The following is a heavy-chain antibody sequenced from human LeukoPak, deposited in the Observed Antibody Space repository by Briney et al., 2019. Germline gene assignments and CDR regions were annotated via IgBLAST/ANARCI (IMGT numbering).Heavy chain of an antibody. CDR1: GYTFTSYY. CDR2: INPSGGST. Sequence: GASVKVSCKASGYTFTSYYMHWVRQAPGQGLEWMGIINPSGGSTSYAQKFQGRVTMTRDMSTSTVYMELSSLRSEDTAVYYCARDGYGDYVRVFAFDIWGQGTMVTVSS. J-gene: IGHJ3*02. CDR3: ARDGYGDYVRVFAFDI. D-gene: IGHD4-17*01. V-gene: IGHV1-46*01.